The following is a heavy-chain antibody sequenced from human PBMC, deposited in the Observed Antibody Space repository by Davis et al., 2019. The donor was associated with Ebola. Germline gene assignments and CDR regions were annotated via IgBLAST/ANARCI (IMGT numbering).Heavy chain of an antibody. CDR2: ISYDGSNK. CDR1: GFTFSSYG. V-gene: IGHV3-30*18. J-gene: IGHJ6*04. Sequence: PGGSLRLSCAASGFTFSSYGMHWVRQAPGKGLEWVAVISYDGSNKYYADSVKGRFTISRDNSKNTLYLQMNSLRAEDTAVYYCAKGRYSSSSYYGMDVWGKGTTVTVSS. CDR3: AKGRYSSSSYYGMDV. D-gene: IGHD6-6*01.